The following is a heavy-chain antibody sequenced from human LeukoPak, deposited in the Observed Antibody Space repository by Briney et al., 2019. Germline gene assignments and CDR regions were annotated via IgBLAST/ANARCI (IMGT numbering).Heavy chain of an antibody. CDR3: ATVRVTYGDYVEGPYYYYGMDV. Sequence: GASVKVSYKVSGYTLTELSMHWVRQAPGKGLEWMGGFDPEDGETIYAQKFQGRVTMTEDTSTDTAYMELSSLRSEDTAVYYCATVRVTYGDYVEGPYYYYGMDVWGQGTTVTVSS. J-gene: IGHJ6*02. CDR2: FDPEDGET. D-gene: IGHD4-17*01. V-gene: IGHV1-24*01. CDR1: GYTLTELS.